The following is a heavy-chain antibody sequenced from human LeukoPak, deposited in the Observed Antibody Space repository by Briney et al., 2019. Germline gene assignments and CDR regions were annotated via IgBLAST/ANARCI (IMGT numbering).Heavy chain of an antibody. CDR2: ISAYNGNT. CDR1: GYTFTSYG. CDR3: ARSPCSGGSCYSDY. J-gene: IGHJ4*02. D-gene: IGHD2-15*01. V-gene: IGHV1-18*01. Sequence: ASVKVSCKATGYTFTSYGISWVRQAPGQGLEWMGWISAYNGNTNYAQKLQGRVTMTTDTSTSTAYMELRSLRSDDTAVYYCARSPCSGGSCYSDYWGQGTLVTVSS.